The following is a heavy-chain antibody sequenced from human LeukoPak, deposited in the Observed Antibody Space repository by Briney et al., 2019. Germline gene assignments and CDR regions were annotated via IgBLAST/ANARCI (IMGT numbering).Heavy chain of an antibody. CDR1: GFTFSSYA. CDR3: AKAEIFDYGDYVAFDY. V-gene: IGHV3-23*01. Sequence: GGSLRLSCAASGFTFSSYAMSWVRQAPGKGLEWVSAISGSGGSTYYADSVKGRFTISRDNSKNTLYLQMNSLRAEDTAVYYCAKAEIFDYGDYVAFDYWGQGTLVTVSS. J-gene: IGHJ4*02. CDR2: ISGSGGST. D-gene: IGHD4-17*01.